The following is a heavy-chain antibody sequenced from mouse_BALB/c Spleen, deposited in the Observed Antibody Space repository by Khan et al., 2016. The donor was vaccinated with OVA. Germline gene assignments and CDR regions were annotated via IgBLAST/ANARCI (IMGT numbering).Heavy chain of an antibody. D-gene: IGHD1-1*01. CDR1: GYTFTNYW. CDR2: IDPTTGYT. Sequence: QVQLQQSGAELAKPGASVKMSCKASGYTFTNYWMHWVKQRLGQGLEWIGYIDPTTGYTEYNQKFKDKATLTADKSSSTAYMQLSSLTSEDSAIYYWTSNSSSYHWFGYWGQGTLVTVSA. J-gene: IGHJ3*01. CDR3: TSNSSSYHWFGY. V-gene: IGHV1-7*01.